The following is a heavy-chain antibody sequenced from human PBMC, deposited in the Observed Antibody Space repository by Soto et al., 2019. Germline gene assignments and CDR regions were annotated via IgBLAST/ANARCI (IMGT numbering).Heavy chain of an antibody. J-gene: IGHJ4*02. V-gene: IGHV2-5*02. CDR2: IYWDDDK. D-gene: IGHD6-19*01. CDR1: GFSLSTAGVG. Sequence: QITLKESGPSLVKPTQTLTLTCTFSGFSLSTAGVGVVWIRQPPRKALEWVALIYWDDDKHYSPSLRNRLTITKESAKNQVVLTLTNVDTLDTATYFCAHVRGLEQWLYRLDHWGQGALVTVSS. CDR3: AHVRGLEQWLYRLDH.